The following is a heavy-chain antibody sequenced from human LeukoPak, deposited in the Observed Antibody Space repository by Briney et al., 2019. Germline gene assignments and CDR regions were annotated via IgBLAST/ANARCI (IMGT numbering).Heavy chain of an antibody. CDR2: MYHSGTT. Sequence: SETLSLTCAVSGGSISSGGYSWSWIRQPPGKGLEWIAYMYHSGTTYYNPSLKSRVTISADRSKNQFSLKLSSVTAADTAVYYCARAALVGSSTSGYFDYWGRGTLVTVSS. J-gene: IGHJ4*02. CDR1: GGSISSGGYS. V-gene: IGHV4-30-2*01. D-gene: IGHD2-2*01. CDR3: ARAALVGSSTSGYFDY.